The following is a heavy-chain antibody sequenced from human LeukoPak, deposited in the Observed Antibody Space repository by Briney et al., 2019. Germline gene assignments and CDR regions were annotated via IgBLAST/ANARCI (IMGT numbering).Heavy chain of an antibody. CDR2: IYYSGST. J-gene: IGHJ4*02. D-gene: IGHD4-17*01. CDR3: ARGYGDYGVFDY. Sequence: SETLSLTCTVSGGSISSYYWSWIRQPPGKGLEWIGYIYYSGSTNYKPSLKSRVTISVDTSKNQFSLKLSSVTAADTAVYFCARGYGDYGVFDYWGQGTLVTVSS. CDR1: GGSISSYY. V-gene: IGHV4-59*12.